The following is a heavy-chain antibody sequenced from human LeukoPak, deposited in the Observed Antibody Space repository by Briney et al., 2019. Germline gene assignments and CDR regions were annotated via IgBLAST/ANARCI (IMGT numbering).Heavy chain of an antibody. Sequence: GRSLRLSCAASGFTFSSYGMHWVRQAPGKGLEWVAVIWYDGSNKYYADSVKGRFTISRDNSKNTLYLQMNSLRAEDTAVYYCARDLGYCDWWHYGMDVWGQGTTVTVSS. CDR2: IWYDGSNK. CDR1: GFTFSSYG. V-gene: IGHV3-33*01. D-gene: IGHD2-8*02. J-gene: IGHJ6*02. CDR3: ARDLGYCDWWHYGMDV.